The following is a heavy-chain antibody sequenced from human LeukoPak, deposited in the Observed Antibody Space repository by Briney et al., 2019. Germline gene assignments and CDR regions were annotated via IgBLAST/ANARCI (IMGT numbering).Heavy chain of an antibody. CDR3: ARSAARRGGQKTPWDY. Sequence: GGSLRLSCAASGFTFSSYSMNWVRQAPGKGLEWVSSISSSSSYIYYADSMKGRFTISRDNAKNSLYLQMNSLRAEDTAVYYCARSAARRGGQKTPWDYWGQGTLVTVSS. CDR2: ISSSSSYI. J-gene: IGHJ4*02. D-gene: IGHD6-6*01. V-gene: IGHV3-21*01. CDR1: GFTFSSYS.